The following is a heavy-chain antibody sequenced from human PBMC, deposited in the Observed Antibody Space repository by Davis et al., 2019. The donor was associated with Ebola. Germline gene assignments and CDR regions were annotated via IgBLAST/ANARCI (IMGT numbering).Heavy chain of an antibody. CDR2: ITPMFGMA. J-gene: IGHJ4*02. Sequence: SVKVSCKASGGTFSSYAISWVRQAPGQGPEWMGGITPMFGMAHYAQKFQGRVTITADESTSTAYMDLSTLRSDDTAVYYCARESGEHTSMAKPFDYWGQGTLVTVSS. V-gene: IGHV1-69*13. D-gene: IGHD5-18*01. CDR1: GGTFSSYA. CDR3: ARESGEHTSMAKPFDY.